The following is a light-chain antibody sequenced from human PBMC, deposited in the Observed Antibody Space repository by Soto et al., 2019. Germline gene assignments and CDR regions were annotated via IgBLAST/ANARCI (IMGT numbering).Light chain of an antibody. CDR2: EGS. J-gene: IGLJ1*01. CDR1: SSDVGSYNL. CDR3: CSYAGSSTFYV. V-gene: IGLV2-23*01. Sequence: QSALTQPASVSGSPGQSITISCTGTSSDVGSYNLVSWYQQHPGKAPKLMIYEGSKRPSGVSNRFYGSKSGNTASLTISGLKAEDEADYYCCSYAGSSTFYVFGTGTKVTVL.